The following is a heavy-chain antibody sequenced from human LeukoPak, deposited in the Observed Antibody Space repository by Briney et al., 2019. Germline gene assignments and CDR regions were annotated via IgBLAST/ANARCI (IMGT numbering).Heavy chain of an antibody. J-gene: IGHJ4*02. V-gene: IGHV1-2*02. Sequence: ASVKVSCKASGYTFTGYYMHWVRQAPGQGLEWMGWINPNSGGTNYAQKFQGRVTMTRDTSISTAYMELSRLRSDDTAVYYCARDLVRGPQYYYDGSGYFHFDYWGQGTLVTVSS. CDR3: ARDLVRGPQYYYDGSGYFHFDY. CDR2: INPNSGGT. D-gene: IGHD3-22*01. CDR1: GYTFTGYY.